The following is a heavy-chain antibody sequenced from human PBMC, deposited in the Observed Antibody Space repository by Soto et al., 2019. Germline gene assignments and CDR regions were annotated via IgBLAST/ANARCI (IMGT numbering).Heavy chain of an antibody. Sequence: SGGPLRRSFAGSGFSFSSYAMHWVRQAPGKGLEWVAVISYDGSNKYYADSVKGRFTISRDNSKNTLYLQMNSLRAEDTAVYYCARELVWFGELSYNWFDPWGQGTLVTVSS. CDR2: ISYDGSNK. CDR3: ARELVWFGELSYNWFDP. CDR1: GFSFSSYA. J-gene: IGHJ5*02. V-gene: IGHV3-30-3*01. D-gene: IGHD3-10*01.